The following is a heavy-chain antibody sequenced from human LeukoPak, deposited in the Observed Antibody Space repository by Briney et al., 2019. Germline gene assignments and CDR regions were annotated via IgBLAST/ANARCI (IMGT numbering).Heavy chain of an antibody. V-gene: IGHV3-53*01. D-gene: IGHD3-22*01. Sequence: GGSLRLSCAASGFTVSSNYMSWVRQAPGKGLDWVSVIYSGGSTYYADSVKGRFTISRDNSKNTLYLQMNSLRAEDTAVYYCATAGDSSGYYYFQHWGQGTLVTVSS. J-gene: IGHJ1*01. CDR1: GFTVSSNY. CDR2: IYSGGST. CDR3: ATAGDSSGYYYFQH.